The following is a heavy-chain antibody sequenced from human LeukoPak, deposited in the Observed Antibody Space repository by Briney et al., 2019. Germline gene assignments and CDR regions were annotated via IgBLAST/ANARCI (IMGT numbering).Heavy chain of an antibody. J-gene: IGHJ4*02. CDR3: ARGTMVEMATIEDGYYFDY. V-gene: IGHV4-39*07. D-gene: IGHD5-24*01. CDR1: GGSVSSSNYY. CDR2: FSYSGST. Sequence: NPSETLSLTCAVSGGSVSSSNYYWGWIRQPPGRGLEWIASFSYSGSTYYNPSLKSRVTISVDTSKKQFSLKQSSVTAADTAVYYCARGTMVEMATIEDGYYFDYWGQGTLVTVSS.